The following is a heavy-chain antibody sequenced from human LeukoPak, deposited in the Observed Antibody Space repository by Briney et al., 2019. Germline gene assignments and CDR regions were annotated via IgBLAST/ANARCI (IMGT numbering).Heavy chain of an antibody. Sequence: PGGSLRLSCAASGFTFSSYWMSWVRQAPGKGLEWVANIKQDGSEKYYVDSVKGRFTISRDNSKNTLYLQMNSLRAEDTAVYYCAKDAEGYSYGYGDYWGQGTLVTVSS. J-gene: IGHJ4*02. CDR2: IKQDGSEK. CDR1: GFTFSSYW. V-gene: IGHV3-7*01. CDR3: AKDAEGYSYGYGDY. D-gene: IGHD5-18*01.